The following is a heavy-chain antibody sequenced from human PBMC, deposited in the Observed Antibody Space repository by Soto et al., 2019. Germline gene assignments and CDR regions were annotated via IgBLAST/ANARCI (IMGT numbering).Heavy chain of an antibody. CDR1: GFTFSDHY. D-gene: IGHD5-12*01. CDR2: SRDKVHSHTT. J-gene: IGHJ4*02. V-gene: IGHV3-72*01. Sequence: EVQLAESGGGLVQPGWSLRLSCAASGFTFSDHYMDWVRQSPGKGLEWVGRSRDKVHSHTTEYAASVKGRFTISRGDSENSMYLQMNSLKPEDTAVYYCAGGVVSTGYFDYRGQGTLVTVSS. CDR3: AGGVVSTGYFDY.